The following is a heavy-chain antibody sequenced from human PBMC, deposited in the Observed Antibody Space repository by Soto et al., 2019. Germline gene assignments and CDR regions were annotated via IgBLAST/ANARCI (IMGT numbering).Heavy chain of an antibody. J-gene: IGHJ3*02. CDR3: TTATYYYDSSGYYYGDAFDI. CDR2: IKSKTDGGTT. CDR1: GFTFSNAW. D-gene: IGHD3-22*01. Sequence: GGSLRLSCAASGFTFSNAWMNWVRQAPGKGLEWVGRIKSKTDGGTTDYAAPVKGRFTISRDDSKNTLYLQMNSLKTEDTAVYYCTTATYYYDSSGYYYGDAFDIWGQGTMVTVSS. V-gene: IGHV3-15*07.